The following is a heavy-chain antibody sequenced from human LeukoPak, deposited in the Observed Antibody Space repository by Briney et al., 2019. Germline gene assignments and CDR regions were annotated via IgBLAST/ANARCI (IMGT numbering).Heavy chain of an antibody. V-gene: IGHV4-31*03. CDR1: GGSISSGNYY. CDR3: ARAHRGYYDSSGYLIDY. J-gene: IGHJ4*02. CDR2: IHHSGST. Sequence: SETLSLTCTVSGGSISSGNYYWSWIRQHPGKGLEWIGYIHHSGSTYYNPSLKSRVIISVDTSKNQFSLKLNSVTAADTAVYYCARAHRGYYDSSGYLIDYWGQGTLVTVSS. D-gene: IGHD3-22*01.